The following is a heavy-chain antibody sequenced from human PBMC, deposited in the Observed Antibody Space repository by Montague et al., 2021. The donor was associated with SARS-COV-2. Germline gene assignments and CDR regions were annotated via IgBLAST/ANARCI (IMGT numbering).Heavy chain of an antibody. CDR3: ARVGGGTNRHLDN. V-gene: IGHV4-61*02. J-gene: IGHJ4*02. Sequence: TLSLTCTVSGASISGCDYNWSWIRPPAGKGLEWIGCTYTSAGTKYNPSLNSRVTILVDTYKNHLSLNLRSVTAADTSVYLCARVGGGTNRHLDNWGQGTLVTVSS. CDR1: GASISGCDYN. CDR2: TYTSAGT. D-gene: IGHD1-1*01.